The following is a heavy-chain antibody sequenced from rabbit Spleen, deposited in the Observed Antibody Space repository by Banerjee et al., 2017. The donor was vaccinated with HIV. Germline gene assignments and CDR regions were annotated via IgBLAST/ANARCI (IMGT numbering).Heavy chain of an antibody. CDR2: IDAGSSGFT. CDR3: ARDTSSSFSSYGMDL. J-gene: IGHJ6*01. V-gene: IGHV1S40*01. CDR1: GVSFSISSY. Sequence: QSLEESGGDLVKPGASLTLTCTASGVSFSISSYMCWVRQAPGKGLEWIACIDAGSSGFTYFATWAKGRFTISKTSSTTVDLKMTSLTAADTATYFCARDTSSSFSSYGMDLWGQGTLVTVS. D-gene: IGHD1-1*01.